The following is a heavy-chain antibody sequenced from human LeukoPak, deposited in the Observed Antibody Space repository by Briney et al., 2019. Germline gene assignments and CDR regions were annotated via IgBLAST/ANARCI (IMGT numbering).Heavy chain of an antibody. Sequence: ASVQVSCKASGYTFTNYAMHWVRQAPGQRLEWMGWINAGNGNTKYSQKFQGRVTITRDTSASTAYMEVSSLRSEDTAVYYCARAPRGNSGYCSSTSCTDHRYNWFDPWGQGTLVTVSS. CDR1: GYTFTNYA. D-gene: IGHD2-2*01. J-gene: IGHJ5*02. V-gene: IGHV1-3*01. CDR3: ARAPRGNSGYCSSTSCTDHRYNWFDP. CDR2: INAGNGNT.